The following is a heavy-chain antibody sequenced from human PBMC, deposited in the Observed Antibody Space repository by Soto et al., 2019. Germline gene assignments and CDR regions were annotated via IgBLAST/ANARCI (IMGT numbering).Heavy chain of an antibody. CDR3: ARGIYGMDV. CDR2: IYYSGST. Sequence: QVQLQESGPGLVKPSETLSLTCTVSGGSISSYYWSWIRQPPGKGLEWIGYIYYSGSTNYNPSLKSRDTISVDTSKNQFSLKLSSVTAADTAVYYCARGIYGMDVWGQGTTVTVSS. CDR1: GGSISSYY. V-gene: IGHV4-59*01. J-gene: IGHJ6*02.